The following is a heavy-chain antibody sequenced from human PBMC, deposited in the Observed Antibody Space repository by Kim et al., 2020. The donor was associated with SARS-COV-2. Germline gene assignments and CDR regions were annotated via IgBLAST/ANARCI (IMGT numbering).Heavy chain of an antibody. CDR3: ASTGNSYISWYFGVDY. V-gene: IGHV4-39*01. J-gene: IGHJ4*02. Sequence: LKSRGTISVDTSKNQFSLKLSSVTAADTAVYYCASTGNSYISWYFGVDYWGQGTLVTVSS. D-gene: IGHD6-13*01.